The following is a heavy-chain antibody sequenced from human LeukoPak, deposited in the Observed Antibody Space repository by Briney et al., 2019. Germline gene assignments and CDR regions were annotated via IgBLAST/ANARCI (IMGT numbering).Heavy chain of an antibody. D-gene: IGHD6-19*01. CDR1: GFTFSSYS. V-gene: IGHV3-21*01. CDR2: ISSGSSYT. J-gene: IGHJ4*02. CDR3: AGSTVAY. Sequence: GGSLRLSCAASGFTFSSYSMNWVRQAPGKGLEWVSCISSGSSYTYYADSVKGRFTISRDNAKNSLYLQMNRLRAEDTAVYYCAGSTVAYWGQGTLVTVSS.